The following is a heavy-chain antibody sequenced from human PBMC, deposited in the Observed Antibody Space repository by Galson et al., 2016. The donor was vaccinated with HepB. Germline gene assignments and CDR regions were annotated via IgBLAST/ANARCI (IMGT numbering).Heavy chain of an antibody. D-gene: IGHD6-13*01. CDR2: IGSGSTTI. CDR1: GFTFSTYS. J-gene: IGHJ6*02. V-gene: IGHV3-48*02. Sequence: SLRLSCAVSGFTFSTYSMNWVRQAPGKGLEWVSYIGSGSTTIYYADSVKGRFTISRDNAKNSLYLQMNSLRDDDTAVYYCARDGRQQVVRWERLRKVYYYYPMDVWGQGTTVTVSS. CDR3: ARDGRQQVVRWERLRKVYYYYPMDV.